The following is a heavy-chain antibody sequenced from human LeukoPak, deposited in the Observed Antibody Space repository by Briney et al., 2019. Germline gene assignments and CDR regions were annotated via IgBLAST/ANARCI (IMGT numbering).Heavy chain of an antibody. V-gene: IGHV3-74*01. CDR2: INSDGGST. Sequence: GGSLRLSCTASGFTFRSYWMHWVRQAPGKGLVWVSRINSDGGSTSYADSVKGRFTISRDNAKNTLYLQMNSLRAEDTAVYYCARRIQGMAPYYFDYWGQGTLVTVSS. J-gene: IGHJ4*02. CDR3: ARRIQGMAPYYFDY. CDR1: GFTFRSYW. D-gene: IGHD5-24*01.